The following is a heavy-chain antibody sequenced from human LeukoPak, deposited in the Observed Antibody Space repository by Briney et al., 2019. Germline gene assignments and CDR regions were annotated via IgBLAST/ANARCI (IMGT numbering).Heavy chain of an antibody. CDR2: IYYSGST. CDR3: ARREDYGDYGGDNWFDP. J-gene: IGHJ5*02. Sequence: SETLSLTCTVSGGSISSYYWSWIRPPPGKGLERIAYIYYSGSTNYNPSLKSRVTISVDTSKSQFSLKLSSVTAADTAVYYCARREDYGDYGGDNWFDPWGQGTLVTVSS. D-gene: IGHD4-17*01. V-gene: IGHV4-59*08. CDR1: GGSISSYY.